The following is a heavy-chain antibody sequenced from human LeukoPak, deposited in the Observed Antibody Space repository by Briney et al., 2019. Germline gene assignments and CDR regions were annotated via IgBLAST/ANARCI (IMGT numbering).Heavy chain of an antibody. V-gene: IGHV1-24*01. J-gene: IGHJ4*02. D-gene: IGHD3-10*01. Sequence: ASVKVSCKVSGYTLTELSMHWVRQAPGKGLEWMGGFDPEDGETIYAQKFQGRVTMTEDTSTDTAYMELSSLRSEDTAVYYCATLIDYGSGSYYNDWGQGTLVTVSS. CDR2: FDPEDGET. CDR3: ATLIDYGSGSYYND. CDR1: GYTLTELS.